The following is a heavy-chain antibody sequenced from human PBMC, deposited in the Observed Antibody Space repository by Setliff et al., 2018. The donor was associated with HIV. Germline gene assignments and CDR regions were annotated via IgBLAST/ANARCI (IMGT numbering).Heavy chain of an antibody. CDR1: GFTFSTYW. Sequence: GGSLRLSCAASGFTFSTYWMGWIRQVPGKGLEWVANIKADGSEKYYMNSVKGRFTISRDNAENSLYLQMNSLRADDTAVYFCVRGLDFWGQGTLVTVSS. V-gene: IGHV3-7*01. CDR2: IKADGSEK. J-gene: IGHJ4*02. CDR3: VRGLDF.